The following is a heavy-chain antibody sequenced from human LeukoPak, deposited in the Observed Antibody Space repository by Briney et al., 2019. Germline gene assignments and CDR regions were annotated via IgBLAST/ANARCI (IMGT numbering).Heavy chain of an antibody. V-gene: IGHV5-51*01. D-gene: IGHD1-26*01. CDR1: GYNFDTYW. CDR2: IYPGDSDT. CDR3: ARHYSGTSYPFDY. Sequence: GESLKISCKGSGYNFDTYWIAWVRQMPGKGLEWMGIIYPGDSDTRYSPSVQGQVTISADKSISTAYLQWSSLKTSDTAIYYCARHYSGTSYPFDYWGQGTLVTVSS. J-gene: IGHJ4*02.